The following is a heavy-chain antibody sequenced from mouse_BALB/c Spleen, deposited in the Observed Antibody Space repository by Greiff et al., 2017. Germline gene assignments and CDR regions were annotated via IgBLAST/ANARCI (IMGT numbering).Heavy chain of an antibody. CDR1: GFSLTSYG. J-gene: IGHJ3*01. CDR3: ARDGVRRGCAY. Sequence: VQGVESGPGLVAPSQSLSITCTVSGFSLTSYGVHWVRQPPGKGLEWLGVIWAGGSTNYNSALMSRLSISKDNSKSQVFLKMNSLQTDDTAMYYCARDGVRRGCAYWGQGTLVTVSA. V-gene: IGHV2-9*02. CDR2: IWAGGST. D-gene: IGHD2-14*01.